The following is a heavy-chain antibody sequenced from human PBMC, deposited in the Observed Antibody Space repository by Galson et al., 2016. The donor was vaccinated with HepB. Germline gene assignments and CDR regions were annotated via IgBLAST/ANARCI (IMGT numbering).Heavy chain of an antibody. V-gene: IGHV3-23*01. Sequence: SLRLSCAASGFTLSSYAMTWVRQAPGRGLEWVSAIRASGAVPYYADSVKGRFTIFKDHSNNTLSLQMHSLRADDAAVYYCTKGSSDQPYYYNFMAVWGKGTTVTVSS. CDR1: GFTLSSYA. J-gene: IGHJ6*03. D-gene: IGHD2-2*01. CDR3: TKGSSDQPYYYNFMAV. CDR2: IRASGAVP.